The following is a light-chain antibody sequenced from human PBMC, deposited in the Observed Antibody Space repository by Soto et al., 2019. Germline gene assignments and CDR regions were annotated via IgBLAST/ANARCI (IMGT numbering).Light chain of an antibody. V-gene: IGKV4-1*01. CDR3: QQYYSIPPT. CDR1: QSLXYSSNNKNY. CDR2: WAS. J-gene: IGKJ4*01. Sequence: DIVMTQSPDSLAVSLGERATIHRKSSQSLXYSSNNKNYLTWYQHKPGQPPKLFIYWASTRKSGVPDRFSGSGAGTDFTLTISSLQAEDVAVYYCQQYYSIPPTFGGGTKVDI.